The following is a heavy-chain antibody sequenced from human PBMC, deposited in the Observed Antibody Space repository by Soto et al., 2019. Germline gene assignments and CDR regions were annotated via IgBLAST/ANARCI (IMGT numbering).Heavy chain of an antibody. CDR1: GFTFDDYG. CDR2: ISSSGSNK. CDR3: AKDQQFDY. V-gene: IGHV3-23*01. Sequence: PGGSLRLSCAASGFTFDDYGMSWVRQAPGKGLEWVADISSSGSNKYYADSVKGRFTISRDNSKNTLYLQMNSLRAEDTAVYYCAKDQQFDYWGHGTLVTVSS. J-gene: IGHJ4*01. D-gene: IGHD6-13*01.